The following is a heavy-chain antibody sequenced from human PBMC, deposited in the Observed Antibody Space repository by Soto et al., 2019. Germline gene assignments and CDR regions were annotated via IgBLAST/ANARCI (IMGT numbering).Heavy chain of an antibody. CDR2: IVVGSGNT. J-gene: IGHJ6*02. Sequence: SVKVSCKASGFTFTSSAVQWVRQARGQRLEWIGWIVVGSGNTNYAQKFQERVAITRDMSTSTAYMELSSLRSEDTAVYYCAADGYYDSSGYYPYYYYGMDVWGQGTTVTVSS. V-gene: IGHV1-58*01. CDR1: GFTFTSSA. D-gene: IGHD3-22*01. CDR3: AADGYYDSSGYYPYYYYGMDV.